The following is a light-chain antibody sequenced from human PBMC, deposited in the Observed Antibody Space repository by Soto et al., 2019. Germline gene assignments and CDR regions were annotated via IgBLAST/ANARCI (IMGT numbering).Light chain of an antibody. J-gene: IGKJ5*01. Sequence: EIVLTQSPGTLSFSPVERATLSCRASQNIRSNYLAWYQQKPGQAPRLLISDASTRAAGIPDRLSGSGSGTDFTLTISRLEPEDFAVYYCQQYGSSPISFGQGTRLEIK. CDR2: DAS. CDR1: QNIRSNY. V-gene: IGKV3-20*01. CDR3: QQYGSSPIS.